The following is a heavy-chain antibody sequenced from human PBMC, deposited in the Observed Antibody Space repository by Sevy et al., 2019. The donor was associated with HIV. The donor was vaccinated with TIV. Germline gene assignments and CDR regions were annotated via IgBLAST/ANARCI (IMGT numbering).Heavy chain of an antibody. CDR3: ARAYCSGGRCYSLAS. CDR1: GYTFNTYR. J-gene: IGHJ5*02. Sequence: ASVKVSCKVSGYTFNTYRIHWVRQAPGQGLEWMGWSSPHNGDTNYAQRLQGRVTMLTDTSSSTAYMELKSLRSDDTAVYYCARAYCSGGRCYSLASWGQRTLVTVSS. D-gene: IGHD2-15*01. CDR2: SSPHNGDT. V-gene: IGHV1-18*01.